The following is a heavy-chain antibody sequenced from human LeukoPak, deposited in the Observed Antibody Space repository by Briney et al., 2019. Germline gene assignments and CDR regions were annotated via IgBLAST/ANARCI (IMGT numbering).Heavy chain of an antibody. D-gene: IGHD6-19*01. V-gene: IGHV3-23*01. CDR2: ISGSGGST. CDR1: GFTFSSYA. J-gene: IGHJ4*02. CDR3: ARDLGAVAGYFYFDY. Sequence: GGSLRLSCAASGFTFSSYAMSWVRQAPGKGLEWGSAISGSGGSTYYADSVKGRFTISRDNSKNTLYLQLNSLRADDTSMYYCARDLGAVAGYFYFDYWGQGTLVTVSS.